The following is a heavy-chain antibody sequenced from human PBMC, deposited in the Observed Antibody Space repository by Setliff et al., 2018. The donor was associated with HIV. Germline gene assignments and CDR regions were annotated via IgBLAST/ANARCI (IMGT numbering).Heavy chain of an antibody. CDR3: STGACTIAACDSSGGP. CDR2: VEPEDGET. J-gene: IGHJ5*02. V-gene: IGHV1-69-2*01. CDR1: GYTFIDYN. Sequence: AAVKVSCKASGYTFIDYNIHWVQQAPGKGLEWIGRVEPEDGETIYAEKFGGRVTITADTSTDTAYLKLSSLRSEDTAVYYCSTGACTIAACDSSGGPWGQGTLVTVSS. D-gene: IGHD2-8*01.